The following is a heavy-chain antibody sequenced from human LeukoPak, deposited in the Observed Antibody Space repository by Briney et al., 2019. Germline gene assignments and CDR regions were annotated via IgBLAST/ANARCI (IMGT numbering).Heavy chain of an antibody. CDR2: ISAYNGNT. CDR3: ARVKPRWNWFDP. CDR1: GGTFSSYA. J-gene: IGHJ5*02. V-gene: IGHV1-18*01. Sequence: ASVTVSCKASGGTFSSYAISWVRQAPGQGLEWMGWISAYNGNTNYAQKLQGRVTMTTDTSTSTAYMELRSLRSDDTAVYYCARVKPRWNWFDPWGQGTLVTVSS. D-gene: IGHD3-16*02.